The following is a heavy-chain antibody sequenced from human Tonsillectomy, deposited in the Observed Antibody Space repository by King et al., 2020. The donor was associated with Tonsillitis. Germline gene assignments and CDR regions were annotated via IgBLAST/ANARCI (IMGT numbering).Heavy chain of an antibody. Sequence: VQLQQSGPGLVKPSQTLSLTCAISGDSVASQDAAWNWIRQSPSGGLQWLGRTFYRAKWYTSYAPSMKGRVIINPDTPKNQFSLQLTSVTPEDSAVYYCAARGEAASLDSWGQGTLVIVSS. CDR2: TFYRAKWYT. J-gene: IGHJ4*02. D-gene: IGHD2-15*01. CDR3: AARGEAASLDS. V-gene: IGHV6-1*01. CDR1: GDSVASQDAA.